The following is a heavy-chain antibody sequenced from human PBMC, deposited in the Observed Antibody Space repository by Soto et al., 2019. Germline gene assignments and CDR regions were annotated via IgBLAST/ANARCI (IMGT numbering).Heavy chain of an antibody. J-gene: IGHJ6*02. CDR3: ARDWFWDV. Sequence: GGSLRLSCAASGFSFSTYAMNWVRQAPGKGLEWVSGISGSGDSTYYADSVKGRFTISRDNSKNTLYLQMNSLRAEDTAVYYCARDWFWDVWGQGTTVTVSS. CDR1: GFSFSTYA. D-gene: IGHD3-10*01. V-gene: IGHV3-23*01. CDR2: ISGSGDST.